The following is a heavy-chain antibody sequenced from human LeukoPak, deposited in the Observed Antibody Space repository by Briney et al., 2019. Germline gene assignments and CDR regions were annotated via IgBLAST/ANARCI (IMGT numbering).Heavy chain of an antibody. D-gene: IGHD2-15*01. Sequence: GGSLRLSCEASGFTFSTYALTWVRQAPGKGLEWVSSLSASGVGTFYADSVKGRFTISRDNSKNTLYLEMNGLRAEDTAMYYCAKNRYCSGNTCFKDAFDIWGQGTMVTVSS. CDR3: AKNRYCSGNTCFKDAFDI. CDR2: LSASGVGT. CDR1: GFTFSTYA. V-gene: IGHV3-23*01. J-gene: IGHJ3*02.